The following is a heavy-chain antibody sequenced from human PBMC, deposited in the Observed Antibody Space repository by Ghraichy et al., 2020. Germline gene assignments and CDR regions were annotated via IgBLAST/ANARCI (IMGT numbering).Heavy chain of an antibody. CDR1: GFSFSTYA. V-gene: IGHV3-64D*06. D-gene: IGHD3-10*01. CDR3: VKDRGSLIRDFDF. Sequence: GESLNISCSASGFSFSTYAMHWVRQAPGKGLEYVSAINNNGGNTYYADSVKGRFTISRDNSKNTLFLQMSSLRDEDTSIYYCVKDRGSLIRDFDFWGQGTLVTVSS. CDR2: INNNGGNT. J-gene: IGHJ4*02.